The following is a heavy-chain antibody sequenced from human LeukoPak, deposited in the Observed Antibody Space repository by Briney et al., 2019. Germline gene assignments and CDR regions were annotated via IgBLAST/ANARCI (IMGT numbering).Heavy chain of an antibody. CDR2: IYYSGST. CDR3: ARGTMVVTYAFDI. D-gene: IGHD4-23*01. Sequence: PSETLSLTCTVSGGSISNYCWSWFRQPPGKGLEWIGYIYYSGSTNYNPSLKSRVSISVDTSKNQFSLKLSSVTAADTAVYYCARGTMVVTYAFDIWGQGTMVTVSS. CDR1: GGSISNYC. J-gene: IGHJ3*02. V-gene: IGHV4-59*01.